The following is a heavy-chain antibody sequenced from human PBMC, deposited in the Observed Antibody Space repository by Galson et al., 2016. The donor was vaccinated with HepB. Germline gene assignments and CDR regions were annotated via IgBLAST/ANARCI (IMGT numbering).Heavy chain of an antibody. CDR2: ISWDSRSI. CDR3: ARRSSKIGARHRFFDL. V-gene: IGHV3-9*01. D-gene: IGHD1-26*01. J-gene: IGHJ2*01. Sequence: SLRLSCATSGFTFDDYAMPWVRQSPGKGLEWVSGISWDSRSIDYVDSVKGRFTISRDNAKNSLYLQMDSLRPDDTAFYFCARRSSKIGARHRFFDLWGRGTLVTVSS. CDR1: GFTFDDYA.